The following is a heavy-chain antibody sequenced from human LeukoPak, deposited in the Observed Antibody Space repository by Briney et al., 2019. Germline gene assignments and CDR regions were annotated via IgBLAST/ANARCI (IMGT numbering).Heavy chain of an antibody. CDR2: INHSGST. J-gene: IGHJ5*02. V-gene: IGHV4-34*01. CDR3: ARGMWDWNDASGWFDP. Sequence: PSETLSLTCAVYGGSFSGYYWSWIRQPPGKGLEWIGEINHSGSTNYNPSLKSRVTISVDTSKNQFSLKLSSVTAADTAVYYCARGMWDWNDASGWFDPWGQGTLVTVSS. CDR1: GGSFSGYY. D-gene: IGHD1-1*01.